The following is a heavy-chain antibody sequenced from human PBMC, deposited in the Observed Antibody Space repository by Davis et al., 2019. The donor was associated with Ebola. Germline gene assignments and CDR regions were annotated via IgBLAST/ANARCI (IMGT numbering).Heavy chain of an antibody. Sequence: SETLSLTCAVYGGSFSDYFWSWIRHPPEKGLEWIGEISHHNGYNNYNPSLSSRVAISVDSSKNQFSLKINSVTAADTATYYCARTTKTNIEDSGLGYNSFDSWGQGVLVSVSS. CDR3: ARTTKTNIEDSGLGYNSFDS. J-gene: IGHJ5*01. V-gene: IGHV4-34*01. CDR1: GGSFSDYF. D-gene: IGHD4-17*01. CDR2: ISHHNGYN.